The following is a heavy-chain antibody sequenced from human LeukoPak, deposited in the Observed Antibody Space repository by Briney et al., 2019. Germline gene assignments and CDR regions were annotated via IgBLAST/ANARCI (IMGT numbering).Heavy chain of an antibody. CDR3: ARVGWELLNLHFDP. V-gene: IGHV3-7*03. CDR1: GFTFSDKW. J-gene: IGHJ5*02. CDR2: IKKDGSQK. D-gene: IGHD1-26*01. Sequence: QPGGSLRLSCVASGFTFSDKWMSWVRQAPGKGPEWVASIKKDGSQKYYVDSVEGRFTISRDNAQNSLYLQVNSLRVEDTAIYSCARVGWELLNLHFDPWGQGTLVTVSS.